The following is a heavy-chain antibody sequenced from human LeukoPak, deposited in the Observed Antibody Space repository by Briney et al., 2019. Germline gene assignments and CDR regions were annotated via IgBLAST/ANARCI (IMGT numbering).Heavy chain of an antibody. J-gene: IGHJ3*02. D-gene: IGHD3-22*01. CDR1: GFTFSSYA. CDR2: ISGSGGST. Sequence: PGGSLRLSCAASGFTFSSYAMSWVRQAPGKGLEWVSAISGSGGSTYYADSVKGRFTISRDNSKNTLYLQMNSLRAEDTAVYYCAKDRDTVVVVTAIDAFDIWGQGTMVTVSP. V-gene: IGHV3-23*01. CDR3: AKDRDTVVVVTAIDAFDI.